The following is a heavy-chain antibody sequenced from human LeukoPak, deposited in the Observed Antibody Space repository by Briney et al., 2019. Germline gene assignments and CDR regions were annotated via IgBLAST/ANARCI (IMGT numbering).Heavy chain of an antibody. CDR3: AKSWLISEGIAAYFDY. Sequence: PGGSLRLSCAASGFTFDDYAMHWVRQAPGKGLEWVSGISWNSGSIGYADSVKGRFTISRDNAKNSLYLQMNSLRAEDTAVYYCAKSWLISEGIAAYFDYWGQGTLVTVSS. CDR1: GFTFDDYA. V-gene: IGHV3-9*01. J-gene: IGHJ4*02. CDR2: ISWNSGSI. D-gene: IGHD6-13*01.